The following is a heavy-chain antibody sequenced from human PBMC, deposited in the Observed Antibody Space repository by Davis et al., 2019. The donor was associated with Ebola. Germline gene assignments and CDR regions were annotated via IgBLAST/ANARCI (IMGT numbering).Heavy chain of an antibody. CDR3: AIPDCSGADCYSVYIKS. V-gene: IGHV3-21*01. CDR1: GFTFSSYS. Sequence: GESLKTSCAASGFTFSSYSMNWVRQAPGKGLEWVSSISSSSSYIYYADSVKGRFTISRDNAKNSLYLQMNSLRAEDTAVYYCAIPDCSGADCYSVYIKSWGQGTLVTVSS. CDR2: ISSSSSYI. D-gene: IGHD2-15*01. J-gene: IGHJ4*02.